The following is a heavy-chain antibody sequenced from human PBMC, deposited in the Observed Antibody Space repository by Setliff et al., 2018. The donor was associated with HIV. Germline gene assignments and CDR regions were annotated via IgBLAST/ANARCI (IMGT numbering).Heavy chain of an antibody. CDR2: INPSGGNT. CDR1: GYTFTSYY. V-gene: IGHV1-46*01. D-gene: IGHD3-10*01. J-gene: IGHJ6*02. CDR3: ARVRVVRGDQAYYYYYYYGMDV. Sequence: ASVKVSCKASGYTFTSYYMHWVRQAPGQGLEWMGIINPSGGNTSYAQKFQGRVTMTRDTSTSTVYMELSSLRSEDTAVYYCARVRVVRGDQAYYYYYYYGMDVWGQGTTVTVSS.